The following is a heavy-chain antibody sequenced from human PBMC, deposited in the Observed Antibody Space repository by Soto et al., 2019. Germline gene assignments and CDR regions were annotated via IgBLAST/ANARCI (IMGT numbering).Heavy chain of an antibody. D-gene: IGHD3-3*01. V-gene: IGHV4-38-2*01. J-gene: IGHJ5*02. CDR3: ARGQRFSDWFDP. Sequence: PSETLSLTCAVSGYSISSGYYWTWIRQPAGKGLEWIGRVYSSGGTHYNPSLKSRVTISLDTSKNQFSLRLLSVTDADTAVYYCARGQRFSDWFDPWGQGTLVTVSS. CDR2: VYSSGGT. CDR1: GYSISSGYY.